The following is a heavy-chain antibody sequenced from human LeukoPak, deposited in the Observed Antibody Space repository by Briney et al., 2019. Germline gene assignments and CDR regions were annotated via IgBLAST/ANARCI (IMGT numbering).Heavy chain of an antibody. CDR3: ARRPRGGVPAAYNWFDP. Sequence: ASVKVSCKASGGTFSSYAISWVRQAPGQGLEWMGGIIPIFGTANYAQKFQGRVTITADESTSTAYMELSSLRSEDTAIYYCARRPRGGVPAAYNWFDPWGQGTLVSVSS. CDR1: GGTFSSYA. D-gene: IGHD6-13*01. J-gene: IGHJ5*02. CDR2: IIPIFGTA. V-gene: IGHV1-69*13.